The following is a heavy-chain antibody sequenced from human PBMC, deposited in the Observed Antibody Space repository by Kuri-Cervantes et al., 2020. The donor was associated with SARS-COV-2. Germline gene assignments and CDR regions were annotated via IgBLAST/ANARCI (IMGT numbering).Heavy chain of an antibody. V-gene: IGHV4-31*03. CDR3: ARDAVVPAAMSYYYGMDV. J-gene: IGHJ6*02. Sequence: SETLSLTCTVSGGSISSGGYYWSWIRQHPGKGLEWIGYIYYSGSTYYNPSLKSRVTISVDTSKNQFSLKLSSVTAADTAVYYCARDAVVPAAMSYYYGMDVWGQGTTVTVSS. D-gene: IGHD2-2*01. CDR2: IYYSGST. CDR1: GGSISSGGYY.